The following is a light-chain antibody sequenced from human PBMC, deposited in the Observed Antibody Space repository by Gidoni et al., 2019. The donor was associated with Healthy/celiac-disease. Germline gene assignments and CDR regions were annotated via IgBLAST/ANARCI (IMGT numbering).Light chain of an antibody. Sequence: VFPQSPGTLSLSPGERATLSCRASQSITASYLGWYQQRPGQAPRLLMSGASSRASGIPGRFGGSGSGTDFTLTISRLEPEDFAVYFCQHYGPSPVFXGXTKVEIK. V-gene: IGKV3-20*01. CDR1: QSITASY. J-gene: IGKJ4*01. CDR3: QHYGPSPV. CDR2: GAS.